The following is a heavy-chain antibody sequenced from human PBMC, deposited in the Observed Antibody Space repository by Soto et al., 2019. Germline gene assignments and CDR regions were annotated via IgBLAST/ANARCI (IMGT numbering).Heavy chain of an antibody. Sequence: GGSLRLSCAASGFTFSSYAMSWVRQAPGKGLEWVSAISGSGGSTYYADSVKGRFTISRDNSKNTLYLQMNSLRAEDTAVYYCAKNSLEYYDFWSGYLDYWGQGTLVTVSS. D-gene: IGHD3-3*01. CDR3: AKNSLEYYDFWSGYLDY. CDR2: ISGSGGST. V-gene: IGHV3-23*01. CDR1: GFTFSSYA. J-gene: IGHJ4*02.